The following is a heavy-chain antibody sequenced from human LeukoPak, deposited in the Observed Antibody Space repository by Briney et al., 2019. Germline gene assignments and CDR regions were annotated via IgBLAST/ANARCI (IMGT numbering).Heavy chain of an antibody. J-gene: IGHJ4*02. D-gene: IGHD1-26*01. V-gene: IGHV1-3*01. CDR3: ARVGGVGATHIKIFDY. CDR1: GYTFTSYA. Sequence: ASVKVSCKASGYTFTSYAMHWVRQAPGQRLEWMGWINAGHGNTKYSQKFQDRVTITRDTSASTAYMELSSLRSEDTAVYYCARVGGVGATHIKIFDYWGQGTLVTVSS. CDR2: INAGHGNT.